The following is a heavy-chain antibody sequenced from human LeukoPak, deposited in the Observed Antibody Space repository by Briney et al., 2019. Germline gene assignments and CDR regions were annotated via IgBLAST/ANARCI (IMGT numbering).Heavy chain of an antibody. D-gene: IGHD4-17*01. CDR3: ANTVTTYYYYGMDV. CDR1: GFTFSSYG. Sequence: GGSLRLSCAASGFTFSSYGMHWVRQAPGKGLEWVAVISYDGSNKYYADSVKGRFTISRDNSKNTLYLQMNSLRAGDTAVYYCANTVTTYYYYGMDVWGKGTTVTVSS. J-gene: IGHJ6*04. CDR2: ISYDGSNK. V-gene: IGHV3-30*18.